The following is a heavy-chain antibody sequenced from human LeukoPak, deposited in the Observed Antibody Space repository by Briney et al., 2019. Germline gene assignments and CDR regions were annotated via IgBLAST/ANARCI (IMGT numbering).Heavy chain of an antibody. CDR1: GFTFSSYS. CDR3: ARDKVSGSGWWYYFDY. V-gene: IGHV3-21*01. CDR2: ISSSSGYI. D-gene: IGHD6-19*01. Sequence: GGSLRLSCAASGFTFSSYSMNWVRQAPGKGLEWVSSISSSSGYIYCADSVKGRFTISRDNAKNSLYLQMNSLRAEDTAVYYCARDKVSGSGWWYYFDYWGQGTLVTVSS. J-gene: IGHJ4*02.